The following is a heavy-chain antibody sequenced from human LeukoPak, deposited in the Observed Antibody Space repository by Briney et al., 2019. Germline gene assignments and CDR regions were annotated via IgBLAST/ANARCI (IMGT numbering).Heavy chain of an antibody. J-gene: IGHJ4*02. CDR2: ISGSGGST. Sequence: GASLRLSCAASGFTFSSYAMSWVRHAPGKGLEWVSAISGSGGSTYYADSVKGRFTISRDNSKNTLYLQMNSLRAEDTAVYYCAKTPGCSGGSCPPFYFDYWGQGTLVTVSS. D-gene: IGHD2-15*01. V-gene: IGHV3-23*01. CDR1: GFTFSSYA. CDR3: AKTPGCSGGSCPPFYFDY.